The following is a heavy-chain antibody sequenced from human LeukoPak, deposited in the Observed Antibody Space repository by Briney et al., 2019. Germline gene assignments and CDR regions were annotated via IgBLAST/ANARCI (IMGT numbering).Heavy chain of an antibody. CDR2: INHSGST. CDR1: GGSFSGYY. CDR3: ARRPAVVWFDP. D-gene: IGHD6-19*01. V-gene: IGHV4-34*01. J-gene: IGHJ5*02. Sequence: PSGTLSLTCVVYGGSFSGYYWSWIRQPPGKGLEWIGEINHSGSTNYNPSLKSRVTISVDTSKNQFSLKLSSVTAADTAVYYCARRPAVVWFDPWGQGTLVTVSS.